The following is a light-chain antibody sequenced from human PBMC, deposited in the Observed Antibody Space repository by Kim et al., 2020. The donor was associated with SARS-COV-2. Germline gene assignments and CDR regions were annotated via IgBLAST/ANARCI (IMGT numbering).Light chain of an antibody. CDR3: QQYDSWPPWT. J-gene: IGKJ1*01. V-gene: IGKV3-15*01. Sequence: APGERVTLSCRASQSSSSNLAWYQQKPGQAPRLVIYGATTGAAGIPPRFTGGGSGTEFTLTISSLQSEDFAVYYCQQYDSWPPWTFGQGTKVDIK. CDR2: GAT. CDR1: QSSSSN.